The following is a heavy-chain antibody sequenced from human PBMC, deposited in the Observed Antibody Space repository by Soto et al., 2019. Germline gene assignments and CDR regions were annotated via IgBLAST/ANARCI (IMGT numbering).Heavy chain of an antibody. J-gene: IGHJ6*03. CDR2: IYYSGST. D-gene: IGHD3-10*01. CDR1: GGSISSSSYY. CDR3: KVIPPSYGSGSYRYMDV. V-gene: IGHV4-39*01. Sequence: PSETLSLTCTVSGGSISSSSYYWGWIRQPPGKGLEWIGSIYYSGSTYYNPSLKSRVTISVDTSKNQFSLKLSSVTAADTAVYYCKVIPPSYGSGSYRYMDVWGKGTTVTVSS.